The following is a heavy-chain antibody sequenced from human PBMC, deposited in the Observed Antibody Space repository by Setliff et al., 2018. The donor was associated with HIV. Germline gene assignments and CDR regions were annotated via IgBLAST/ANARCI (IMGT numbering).Heavy chain of an antibody. Sequence: ASVKVSCKAFGYTFISYGISWVRQAPGQGIEWVGWISAYNGDTTDAQKLQGRVTMTTDTSTSTAYMELRSLSSDDTAVYYCGAGGYHNAFDIWGQGTMVTVSS. D-gene: IGHD3-3*01. J-gene: IGHJ3*02. V-gene: IGHV1-18*01. CDR1: GYTFISYG. CDR3: GAGGYHNAFDI. CDR2: ISAYNGDT.